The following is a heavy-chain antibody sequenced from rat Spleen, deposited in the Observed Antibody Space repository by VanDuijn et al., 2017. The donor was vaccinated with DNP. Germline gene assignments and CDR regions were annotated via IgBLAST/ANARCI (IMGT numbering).Heavy chain of an antibody. CDR1: GFTFSSYW. J-gene: IGHJ4*01. D-gene: IGHD1-9*01. Sequence: EVQLVETGGGLVQPGRSLKLSCVASGFTFSSYWMYWIRQAPGKGLEWVASINTDGGSTYYPDSVKGRFTVSRDNAENTVYLQMNSLRSEDTATYYCVRVRSTGIDFGLDAWGQGTSVTVSS. CDR2: INTDGGST. CDR3: VRVRSTGIDFGLDA. V-gene: IGHV5-58*01.